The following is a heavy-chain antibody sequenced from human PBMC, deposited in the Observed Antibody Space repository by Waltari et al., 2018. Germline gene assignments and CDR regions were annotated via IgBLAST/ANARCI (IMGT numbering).Heavy chain of an antibody. CDR2: VDPEDGET. V-gene: IGHV1-69-2*01. CDR1: GYTLTDYY. CDR3: ATGKGSSSFDWFDP. D-gene: IGHD6-6*01. Sequence: EVQLVQSGAEVKKPGATVKISCKVSGYTLTDYYMHWVQQAPGKGLELMVLVDPEDGETIYAEKFQGRVTITADTSTDTAYMELSSLRSEDTAVYYCATGKGSSSFDWFDPWGQGTLVTVSS. J-gene: IGHJ5*02.